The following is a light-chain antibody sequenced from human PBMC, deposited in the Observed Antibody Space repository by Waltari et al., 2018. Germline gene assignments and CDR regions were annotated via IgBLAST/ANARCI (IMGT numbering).Light chain of an antibody. CDR3: AAWDDSLNGVV. CDR1: SSNIGSNT. CDR2: SNN. J-gene: IGLJ2*01. Sequence: QSVLTQPPSASGTPGQRVTISCSGSSSNIGSNTVNWYQQPPGTAPQLLIYSNNQRLSRVPDRFSGSKSGTSASLAISGLQSEDEADYYCAAWDDSLNGVVFGGGTKLTVL. V-gene: IGLV1-44*01.